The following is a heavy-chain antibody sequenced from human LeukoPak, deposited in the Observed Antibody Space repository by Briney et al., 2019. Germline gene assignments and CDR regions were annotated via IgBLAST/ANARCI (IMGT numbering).Heavy chain of an antibody. CDR3: ARAYYGDYGEDWFDP. D-gene: IGHD4-17*01. V-gene: IGHV3-30*04. Sequence: RGSLRLSCAASGFTFRSYAMHGVRQAPGKGLEWVAVISYDVSNKYYADSGKGRFTISRDNSKNTLYLQMNSLRAEDTAVYYCARAYYGDYGEDWFDPWGQGTLVTVSS. J-gene: IGHJ5*02. CDR2: ISYDVSNK. CDR1: GFTFRSYA.